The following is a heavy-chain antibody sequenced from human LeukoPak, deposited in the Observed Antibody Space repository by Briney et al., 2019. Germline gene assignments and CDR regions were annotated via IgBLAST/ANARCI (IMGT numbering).Heavy chain of an antibody. CDR2: IYPADSDT. Sequence: GESLKISCKDSPYYFINFWIGWVRQMPGKGLEWMGIIYPADSDTRYNPSFQGHVTISADRSASTAYLQWHSLKASDTAIYYCARGINGEYFQSWGQGTLATVSS. V-gene: IGHV5-51*01. CDR1: PYYFINFW. CDR3: ARGINGEYFQS. J-gene: IGHJ1*01. D-gene: IGHD2-8*01.